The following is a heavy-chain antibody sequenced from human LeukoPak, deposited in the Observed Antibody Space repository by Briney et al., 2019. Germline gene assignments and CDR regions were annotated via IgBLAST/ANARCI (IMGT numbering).Heavy chain of an antibody. CDR2: IYSGGST. J-gene: IGHJ4*02. V-gene: IGHV3-53*01. CDR1: GFTVSSNY. Sequence: PGGSLRLSCAASGFTVSSNYMSWVRQAPGKGLEWVSVIYSGGSTYYADSVKGRFTISRDNSKNTLYLQMNSLRAEDTAVYYCAGSHRQIAVADAMAFGYWGQGTLVTVPS. D-gene: IGHD6-19*01. CDR3: AGSHRQIAVADAMAFGY.